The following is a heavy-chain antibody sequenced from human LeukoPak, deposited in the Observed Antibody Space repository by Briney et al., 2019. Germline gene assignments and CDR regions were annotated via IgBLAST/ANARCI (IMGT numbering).Heavy chain of an antibody. Sequence: GGSLRLSCAASGFTVSSYYMSWVRQAPGKGLEWVSVIYSGGSTYYADSVKGRFTISRDNSKNTLYLQMNSLRAEDTAVYYCARAQSGSYYQYWGQGTLVTVSS. CDR1: GFTVSSYY. CDR2: IYSGGST. D-gene: IGHD1-26*01. J-gene: IGHJ4*02. CDR3: ARAQSGSYYQY. V-gene: IGHV3-53*05.